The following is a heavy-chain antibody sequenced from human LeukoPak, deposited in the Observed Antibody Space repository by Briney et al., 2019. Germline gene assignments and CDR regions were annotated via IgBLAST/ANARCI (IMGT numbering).Heavy chain of an antibody. CDR3: AKSPPRSSSSGGFYYYYYYMDV. Sequence: GGSLRLSCAVSGFTFSSYAIRWVRQAPGKGLEWVSAISGSGGSTYYADSVKGRFTISRDNSKNTLYLQMYSLRAEDTAVYYCAKSPPRSSSSGGFYYYYYYMDVWGKGTTVTVSS. D-gene: IGHD6-6*01. V-gene: IGHV3-23*01. J-gene: IGHJ6*03. CDR2: ISGSGGST. CDR1: GFTFSSYA.